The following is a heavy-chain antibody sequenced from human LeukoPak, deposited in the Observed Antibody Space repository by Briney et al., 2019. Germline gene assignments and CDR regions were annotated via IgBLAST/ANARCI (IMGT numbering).Heavy chain of an antibody. CDR1: GYTLTELS. V-gene: IGHV1-2*03. D-gene: IGHD5-18*01. Sequence: LGASVKVSCTVSGYTLTELSMHWVRQAPGKGLEWMGWINPNSGGTNYAQKFQGRVTMTRDTSISTAYMELSRLRSDDTAVYYCARGKQVDTAMSLGFDYRGQGALVTVSS. CDR2: INPNSGGT. J-gene: IGHJ4*02. CDR3: ARGKQVDTAMSLGFDY.